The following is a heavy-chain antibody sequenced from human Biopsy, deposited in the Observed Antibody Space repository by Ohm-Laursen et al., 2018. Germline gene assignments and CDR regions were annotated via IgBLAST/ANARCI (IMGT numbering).Heavy chain of an antibody. CDR2: ISTYNDDT. Sequence: GASVKVSCKTSGYTFTAYGISWVRQAPGQGLEWMGWISTYNDDTNIAQKFRGRVSMTTDTSTRTAYMELRSLRSGDTAIYFCARDPGYDFWSGSDPFDIWGQGTLVTVS. CDR3: ARDPGYDFWSGSDPFDI. V-gene: IGHV1-18*04. J-gene: IGHJ3*02. D-gene: IGHD3-3*01. CDR1: GYTFTAYG.